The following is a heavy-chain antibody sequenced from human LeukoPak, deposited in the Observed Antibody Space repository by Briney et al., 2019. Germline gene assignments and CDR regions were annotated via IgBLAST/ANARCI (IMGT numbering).Heavy chain of an antibody. CDR1: GGSISSGDYY. CDR2: IYYSGST. CDR3: ARLATIDY. Sequence: PSETLSLTCAVYGGSISSGDYYWSWIRQPPGKGLEWIGSIYYSGSTYYNPSLKSRVTISVDTSKNQFSLKLSSVTAADTAVYYCARLATIDYWGQGTLVTVSS. V-gene: IGHV4-39*01. J-gene: IGHJ4*02. D-gene: IGHD5-12*01.